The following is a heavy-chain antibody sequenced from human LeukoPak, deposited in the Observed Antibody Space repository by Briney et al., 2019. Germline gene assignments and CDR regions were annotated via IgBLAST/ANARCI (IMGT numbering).Heavy chain of an antibody. J-gene: IGHJ4*02. CDR1: GGSFSGYY. V-gene: IGHV4-34*01. CDR2: INHSGST. Sequence: RPSETLSLTCAVYGGSFSGYYWSWIRQPPGKGLERIGEINHSGSTNYNPSLKSRVTISVDTSKNQFSLKLSSVTAADTAVYYCARGQGDGYNFDYWGQGTLVTVSS. D-gene: IGHD5-24*01. CDR3: ARGQGDGYNFDY.